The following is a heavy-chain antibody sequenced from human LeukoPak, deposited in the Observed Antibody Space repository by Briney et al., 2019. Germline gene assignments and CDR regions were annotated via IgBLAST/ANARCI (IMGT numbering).Heavy chain of an antibody. CDR2: INSDGSTI. CDR1: GFTFSGYW. D-gene: IGHD5-18*01. Sequence: PGGSLRLSCAASGFTFSGYWMHWVRQAPGKGLVWVSRINSDGSTITYADSVRGRFTISRDNAKSTVYLQMNSLRAGDTAVYYCVRVRVDTDMVIVDYWGQGTLVTVSS. V-gene: IGHV3-74*01. CDR3: VRVRVDTDMVIVDY. J-gene: IGHJ4*02.